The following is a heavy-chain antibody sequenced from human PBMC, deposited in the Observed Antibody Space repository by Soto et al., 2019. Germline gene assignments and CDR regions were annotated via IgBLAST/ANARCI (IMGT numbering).Heavy chain of an antibody. Sequence: QVQLVESGGGVVQPGRSLRLSRAASGFTFSSYGMHWVGQAPGKGLEWVAVIWYDGSNKYYADSVKGRFTISRDNSKNTLYLQINSLRAEDTAVYYCARVVAGTIAYFDYWGQGTLVTVSS. J-gene: IGHJ4*02. CDR2: IWYDGSNK. CDR3: ARVVAGTIAYFDY. V-gene: IGHV3-33*01. D-gene: IGHD6-13*01. CDR1: GFTFSSYG.